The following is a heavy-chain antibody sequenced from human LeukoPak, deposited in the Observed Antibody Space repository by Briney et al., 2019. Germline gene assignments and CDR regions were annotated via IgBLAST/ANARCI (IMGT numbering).Heavy chain of an antibody. CDR2: IFYSGST. CDR1: GGSITSSTYF. J-gene: IGHJ3*01. Sequence: SETLSLTCTVSGGSITSSTYFWDWIRQPPGKGLEWIGSIFYSGSTYSSSSLRSRVTISLDSSKNQFSLKLSSVTTADTAVYYCPRSSVPYFDSSGYHDAFDFWGRGTMVTVSS. D-gene: IGHD3-22*01. CDR3: PRSSVPYFDSSGYHDAFDF. V-gene: IGHV4-39*07.